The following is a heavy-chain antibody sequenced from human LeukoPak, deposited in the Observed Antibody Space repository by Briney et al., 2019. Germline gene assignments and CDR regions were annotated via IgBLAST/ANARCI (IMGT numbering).Heavy chain of an antibody. D-gene: IGHD1-26*01. Sequence: GGSLRLSCAASGFTFSSYAMSWVRQAPGKGLEWVSYISSSSSTIYYADSVKGRFTISRDNAKNSLYLQMNSLRAEDTAVYYCARVFRPFSGGSYVGMDVWGQGTTVTVSS. J-gene: IGHJ6*02. CDR1: GFTFSSYA. CDR2: ISSSSSTI. V-gene: IGHV3-48*04. CDR3: ARVFRPFSGGSYVGMDV.